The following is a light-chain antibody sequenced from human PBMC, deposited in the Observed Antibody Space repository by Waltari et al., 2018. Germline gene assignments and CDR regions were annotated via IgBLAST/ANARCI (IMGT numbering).Light chain of an antibody. J-gene: IGLJ2*01. CDR3: NSRDPTTNAVV. CDR1: RLTTYA. V-gene: IGLV3-19*01. Sequence: SSELTQDPAVSVALGQPVRITCQGDRLTTYAPNWYQQRPGQAPILVIFSVDDRPSGIPDRFSGSLSGDTASLTITGTQAEDEADYYCNSRDPTTNAVVFGGGTRLTVL. CDR2: SVD.